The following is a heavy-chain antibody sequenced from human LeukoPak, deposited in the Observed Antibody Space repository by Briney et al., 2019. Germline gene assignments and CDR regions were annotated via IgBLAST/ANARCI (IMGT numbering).Heavy chain of an antibody. CDR1: GFTFSSYA. D-gene: IGHD6-19*01. CDR3: AKDHVGIAVAGPFDY. J-gene: IGHJ4*02. Sequence: PGGSLRLSCAASGFTFSSYAMSWVRQAPGKGLEWVSAISGSGGSTYYADSVKGRFTISRDNSKNTLYLRMNSLRAEDTAVYYCAKDHVGIAVAGPFDYWGQGTLVTVSS. CDR2: ISGSGGST. V-gene: IGHV3-23*01.